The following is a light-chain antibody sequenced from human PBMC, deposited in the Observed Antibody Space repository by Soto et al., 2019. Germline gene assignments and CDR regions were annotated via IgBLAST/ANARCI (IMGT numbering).Light chain of an antibody. CDR1: SGHSSYI. CDR2: LGGSGSF. J-gene: IGLJ3*02. V-gene: IGLV4-60*02. CDR3: ETWDSNIRV. Sequence: QLVLTQSSSASASLGSSVKLTCTLSSGHSSYIIAWHQQQPGKAPRYLMNLGGSGSFNKGSGVPDRFSGSSSGADRYLTISNLQFEDEADYYCETWDSNIRVFGGGTKLTVL.